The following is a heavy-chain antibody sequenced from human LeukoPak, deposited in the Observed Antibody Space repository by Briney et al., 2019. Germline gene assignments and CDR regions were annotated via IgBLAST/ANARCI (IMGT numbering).Heavy chain of an antibody. CDR1: GGSFSSGSYY. CDR2: IYYSGST. V-gene: IGHV4-61*01. Sequence: SETLSLTCTVSGGSFSSGSYYWSWIRQPPGKGLEWIGYIYYSGSTNYNPSLKSRVTISVDTSKNQFSLKLSSVTAADTAVYYCARLIRDGYNFYGEGDFDYWGQGTLVTVSS. D-gene: IGHD5-24*01. J-gene: IGHJ4*02. CDR3: ARLIRDGYNFYGEGDFDY.